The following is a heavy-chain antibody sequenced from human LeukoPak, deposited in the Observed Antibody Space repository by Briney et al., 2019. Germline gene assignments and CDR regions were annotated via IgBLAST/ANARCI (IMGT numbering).Heavy chain of an antibody. J-gene: IGHJ4*02. D-gene: IGHD6-13*01. V-gene: IGHV3-23*01. CDR1: GFTFSSYA. CDR3: AKVGQQLALNYFDY. Sequence: PGGSLRLSCEAYGFTFSSYAMSWVRQAPGKGLEWVSAISGSGGSTYYADSVKGRFTISRDNSKNTLYLQMNSLRAEDTAVYYCAKVGQQLALNYFDYWGQGTLVTVSS. CDR2: ISGSGGST.